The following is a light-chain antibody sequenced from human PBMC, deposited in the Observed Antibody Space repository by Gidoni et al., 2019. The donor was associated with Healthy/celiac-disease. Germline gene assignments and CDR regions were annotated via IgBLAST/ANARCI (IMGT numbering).Light chain of an antibody. CDR3: QAWDSSTAE. J-gene: IGLJ2*01. CDR1: KLGDKY. V-gene: IGLV3-1*01. Sequence: SYELTQPPSVSVSPGQTASITCSGDKLGDKYACWYQQKPGQSPVLVIYQDSKRPSGIPERFSGSNSGNTATLTISGTQAMDEADYDWQAWDSSTAEFGGGTKLTVL. CDR2: QDS.